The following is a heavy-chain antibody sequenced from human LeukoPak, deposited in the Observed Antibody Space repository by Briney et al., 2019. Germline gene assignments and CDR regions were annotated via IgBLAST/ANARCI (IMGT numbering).Heavy chain of an antibody. CDR2: IRYDGSYK. V-gene: IGHV3-30*02. D-gene: IGHD3-22*01. CDR3: AKGGRVTMIVVAKSAFDI. J-gene: IGHJ3*02. Sequence: GGSLRLSCGASGFTFSSYGMHWVRQAPGKGLEWVAFIRYDGSYKYYADSVKGRFTISRDNSKNTLYLQMNSLKPEDTAVYYCAKGGRVTMIVVAKSAFDIWGQGTMVTVSS. CDR1: GFTFSSYG.